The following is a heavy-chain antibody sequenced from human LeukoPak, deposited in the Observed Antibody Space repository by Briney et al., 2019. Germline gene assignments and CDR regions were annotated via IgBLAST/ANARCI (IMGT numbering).Heavy chain of an antibody. V-gene: IGHV3-74*01. CDR2: INSDGSST. D-gene: IGHD6-19*01. Sequence: GGSLRLSCAASGFTVSSNYMSWVRQAPGKGLVWVSRINSDGSSTSYADSVKGRFTISRDNAKNTLYLQMNSLRAEDTAVYYCAREGGLALDYWGQGTLVTVSS. CDR1: GFTVSSNY. J-gene: IGHJ4*02. CDR3: AREGGLALDY.